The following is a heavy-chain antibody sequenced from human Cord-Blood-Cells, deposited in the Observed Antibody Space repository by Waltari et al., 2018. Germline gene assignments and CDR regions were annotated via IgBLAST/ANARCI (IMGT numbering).Heavy chain of an antibody. D-gene: IGHD6-6*01. Sequence: QVQLQESGPGLVKPSETLSLTCAVSGYSISSGYYWGWIRQPPGKGLEWIGSIYHSGSTYYNPSLKSRVTISVDTSKNQFSLKLSSVTAADTAVYYCARAPSIAAPFDYWGQGTLATVSS. CDR3: ARAPSIAAPFDY. J-gene: IGHJ4*02. V-gene: IGHV4-38-2*01. CDR2: IYHSGST. CDR1: GYSISSGYY.